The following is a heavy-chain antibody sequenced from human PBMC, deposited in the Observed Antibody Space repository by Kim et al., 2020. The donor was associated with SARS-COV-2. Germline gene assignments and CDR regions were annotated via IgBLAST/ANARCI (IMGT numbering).Heavy chain of an antibody. V-gene: IGHV4-39*01. CDR3: ARHEESSYRRAFDI. Sequence: NPPLKSRIPISVDTSKSPFSLKPSSVTAADTAVYYCARHEESSYRRAFDIWGQGTMVTVSS. J-gene: IGHJ3*02. D-gene: IGHD6-13*01.